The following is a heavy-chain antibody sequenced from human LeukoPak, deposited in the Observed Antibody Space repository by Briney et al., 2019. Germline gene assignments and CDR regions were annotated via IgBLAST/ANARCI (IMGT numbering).Heavy chain of an antibody. Sequence: PSETLSLTCAVYGGSFSGYYWTWIRQPPGKGLEWIGEINHSGNTNYNPSLKSRVTISVETSKNQFSLKLSSVTAADTAVYHCARWRYCNSASCYVGLDVWGKGITVIVSS. CDR2: INHSGNT. V-gene: IGHV4-34*01. CDR3: ARWRYCNSASCYVGLDV. CDR1: GGSFSGYY. J-gene: IGHJ6*04. D-gene: IGHD2-2*01.